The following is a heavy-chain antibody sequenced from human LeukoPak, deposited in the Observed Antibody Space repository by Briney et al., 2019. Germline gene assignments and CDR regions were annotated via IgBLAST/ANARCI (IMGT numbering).Heavy chain of an antibody. J-gene: IGHJ4*02. CDR1: GFTFSSYW. D-gene: IGHD2-2*01. V-gene: IGHV3-7*01. CDR3: ARPTSSNYFDY. CDR2: IKQDGSEK. Sequence: GGSLRLSCAASGFTFSSYWMSWVRQAPGKGVEWVAHIKQDGSEKYYVDSVRGRVTISRDKAKNSLYLQMNSLRAEDTAVYYCARPTSSNYFDYWGQGTLVTVSS.